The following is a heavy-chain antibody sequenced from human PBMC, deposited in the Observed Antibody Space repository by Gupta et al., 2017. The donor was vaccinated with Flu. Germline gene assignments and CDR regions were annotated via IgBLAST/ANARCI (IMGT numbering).Heavy chain of an antibody. CDR1: GGTFSSYA. CDR2: ILPIFGTA. Sequence: QLQLVQSGAAVKTPGSSVKFSCQATGGTFSSYAISWVRLAPGQGLELMGGILPIFGTAHYAQKFQGRVTITADKSTSTAYMELSSLRSEDTAVYYCARGFRPVSADSSGFGYWGQGTLVTVSS. V-gene: IGHV1-69*06. J-gene: IGHJ4*02. CDR3: ARGFRPVSADSSGFGY. D-gene: IGHD3-22*01.